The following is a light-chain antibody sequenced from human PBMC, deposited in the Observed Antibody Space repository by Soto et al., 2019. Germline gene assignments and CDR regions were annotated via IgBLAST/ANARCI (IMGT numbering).Light chain of an antibody. Sequence: QSVLTQPPSVSGSPGQRVTISCTGTSSNIGAGFDVHWYQQLPGTVPKVLIYGNNNRPSGVPDRFSGSKSGTSASLAISGLQAEDEADYYCQSYDSSRSVHVAFGGGTKVTVL. CDR2: GNN. V-gene: IGLV1-40*01. CDR3: QSYDSSRSVHVA. CDR1: SSNIGAGFD. J-gene: IGLJ2*01.